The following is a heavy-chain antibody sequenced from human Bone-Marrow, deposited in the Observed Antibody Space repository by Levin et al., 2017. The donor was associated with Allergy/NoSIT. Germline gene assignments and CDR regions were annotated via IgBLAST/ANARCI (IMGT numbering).Heavy chain of an antibody. CDR1: GFTFSSYG. J-gene: IGHJ6*02. V-gene: IGHV3-30*03. D-gene: IGHD3-10*01. Sequence: GGSLRLSCAASGFTFSSYGMHWVRQAPGKGLEWVAVISYDGSNKYYADSVKGRFTISRDNSKNTLYLQMNSLRAEDTAVYYCATTMVRFYYYGMDVWGQGTTVTVSS. CDR2: ISYDGSNK. CDR3: ATTMVRFYYYGMDV.